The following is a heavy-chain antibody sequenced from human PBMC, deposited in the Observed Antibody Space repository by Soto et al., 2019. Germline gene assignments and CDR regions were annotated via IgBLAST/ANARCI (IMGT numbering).Heavy chain of an antibody. CDR3: AGTISSSSPFDY. CDR2: IYYSGST. D-gene: IGHD6-6*01. Sequence: SETLSLTCTVSGGSISSGGYYWSWIRQHPGKGLEWIGYIYYSGSTYYNPSLKSRVTISVDTSKNQFSLKLSSVTAADTAVYYCAGTISSSSPFDYWGQGTLVTVSS. V-gene: IGHV4-31*03. J-gene: IGHJ4*02. CDR1: GGSISSGGYY.